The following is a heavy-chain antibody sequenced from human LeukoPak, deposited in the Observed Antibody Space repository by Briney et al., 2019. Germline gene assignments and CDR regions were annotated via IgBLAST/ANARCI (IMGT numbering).Heavy chain of an antibody. CDR1: GYTFTSYY. D-gene: IGHD4-17*01. CDR3: ARGPWADYGDYRALLY. CDR2: INPSGGST. Sequence: GASVKVSCKASGYTFTSYYMHWVRQAPGQGLEWMGIINPSGGSTSYAQKFQGRVTMTRDMSTSTVYMELSSLRSEDTAVYYCARGPWADYGDYRALLYWGQGTLVTVSS. J-gene: IGHJ4*02. V-gene: IGHV1-46*01.